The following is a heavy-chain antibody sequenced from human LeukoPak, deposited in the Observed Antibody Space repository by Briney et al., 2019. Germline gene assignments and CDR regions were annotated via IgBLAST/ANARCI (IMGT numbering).Heavy chain of an antibody. CDR2: ISGSGTI. CDR1: GGSIHSY. J-gene: IGHJ5*02. D-gene: IGHD3-10*01. V-gene: IGHV4-4*07. CDR3: ARDSGTTGEVKFDP. Sequence: PSETLSLTCTVSGGSIHSYWSWIRQPTGKGLEWIGRISGSGTITYNPALQSRLTISIDTSKNQFSLKLMSVTAADTAVYYCARDSGTTGEVKFDPWGQGTLVTVSS.